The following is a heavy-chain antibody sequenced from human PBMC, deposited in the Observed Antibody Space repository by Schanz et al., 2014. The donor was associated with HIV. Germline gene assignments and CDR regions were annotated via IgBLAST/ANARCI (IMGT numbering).Heavy chain of an antibody. D-gene: IGHD3-9*01. CDR1: GFFLDDYA. CDR2: ISWNSGSK. CDR3: AKDAARIYYDILTGPFDS. J-gene: IGHJ4*02. Sequence: EVQLVESGGGLVQPGRSLGLSCATSGFFLDDYAMHWVRQAPGKSLEWGSGISWNSGSKGYAGSGKGRFTISRDNAQNSLYLQMNSLRGEDTALYYCAKDAARIYYDILTGPFDSWGQGTLVTVSS. V-gene: IGHV3-9*01.